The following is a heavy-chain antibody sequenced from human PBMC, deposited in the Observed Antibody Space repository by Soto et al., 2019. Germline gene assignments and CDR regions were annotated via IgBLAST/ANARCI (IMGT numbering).Heavy chain of an antibody. D-gene: IGHD1-1*01. V-gene: IGHV4-34*01. CDR2: INHSGST. J-gene: IGHJ4*02. Sequence: QVQLQQWGAGLLKPSETLSLTCAVYGGSFSGYYWSWIRQPPGKGLEWIGEINHSGSTNYNPSLKSRVTISVDTSKNQFSLKLSSVTAADTAVYYCARPLFPTGTPYSDLGQGTLVTVSS. CDR1: GGSFSGYY. CDR3: ARPLFPTGTPYSD.